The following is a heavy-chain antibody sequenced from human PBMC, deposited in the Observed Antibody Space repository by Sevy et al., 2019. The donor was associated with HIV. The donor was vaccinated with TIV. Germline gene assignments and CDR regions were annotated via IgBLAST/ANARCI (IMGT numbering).Heavy chain of an antibody. Sequence: SETLSLTCTVSGASISSSGYYWGWIRQPPRKGLEWIASINYSGSTFYNPSLKSLVTISSDTSKNQFSLKLNSVTAADTAIYYCAGPTLTYSSGWSYYDSWGQGIVVTVSS. J-gene: IGHJ4*02. V-gene: IGHV4-39*01. D-gene: IGHD6-19*01. CDR1: GASISSSGYY. CDR2: INYSGST. CDR3: AGPTLTYSSGWSYYDS.